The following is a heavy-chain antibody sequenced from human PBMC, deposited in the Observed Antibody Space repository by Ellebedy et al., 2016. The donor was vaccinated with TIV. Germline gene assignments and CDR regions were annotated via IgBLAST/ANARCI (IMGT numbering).Heavy chain of an antibody. CDR2: FDYSGST. V-gene: IGHV4-30-4*01. CDR3: ARAYGDYHDPYCFDP. J-gene: IGHJ5*02. D-gene: IGHD4-17*01. Sequence: MPSETLSLTCSVSGGSMSSGEYFWSWVRQPPGKGLEWLGYFDYSGSTYYSPSLNSRVVISVDTSKNQFSLKLSFVTAADTAMYYCARAYGDYHDPYCFDPWGQGTLVTVSS. CDR1: GGSMSSGEYF.